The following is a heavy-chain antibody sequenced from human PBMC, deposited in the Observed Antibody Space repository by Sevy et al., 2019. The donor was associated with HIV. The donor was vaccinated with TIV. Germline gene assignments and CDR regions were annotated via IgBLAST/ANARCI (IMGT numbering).Heavy chain of an antibody. V-gene: IGHV1-18*04. Sequence: ASVKVSCKASGYTFTSYGIGWVRQAPGQGLEWMGWISAYNGNTNYAQKLQGRVTMTTDTSTSTAYMELRSLRSDDTAVYYCARDILAVAGPRSLFDYWGQGTLVTVSS. J-gene: IGHJ4*02. CDR1: GYTFTSYG. D-gene: IGHD6-19*01. CDR3: ARDILAVAGPRSLFDY. CDR2: ISAYNGNT.